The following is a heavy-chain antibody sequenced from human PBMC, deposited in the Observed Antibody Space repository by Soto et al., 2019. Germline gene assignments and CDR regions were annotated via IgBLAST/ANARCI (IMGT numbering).Heavy chain of an antibody. Sequence: LRLSCAASGFTFSSYAMSWVRQAPGNGLEWVSGISGSGGTTYYADSVKGRFTISRGNSKNTLYLQVSSLRAEDTAVYYCAKDQAAAGTIWRYFQYWGQGTLVTVSS. J-gene: IGHJ1*01. CDR1: GFTFSSYA. D-gene: IGHD6-13*01. CDR2: ISGSGGTT. CDR3: AKDQAAAGTIWRYFQY. V-gene: IGHV3-23*01.